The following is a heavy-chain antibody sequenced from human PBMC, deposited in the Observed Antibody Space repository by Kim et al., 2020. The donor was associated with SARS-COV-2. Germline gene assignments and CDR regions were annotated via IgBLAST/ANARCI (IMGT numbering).Heavy chain of an antibody. V-gene: IGHV4-34*01. CDR3: ARRGRHYYGSGRRDY. J-gene: IGHJ4*02. D-gene: IGHD3-10*01. Sequence: PSHKSRVTISVDTSENQFSMKLSSVTAADTAVYDCARRGRHYYGSGRRDYWGQGTLVTVSS.